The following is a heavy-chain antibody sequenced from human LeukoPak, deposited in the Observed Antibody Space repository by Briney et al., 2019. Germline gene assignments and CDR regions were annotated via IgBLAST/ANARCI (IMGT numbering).Heavy chain of an antibody. CDR2: MNPNNDNT. CDR1: GYTFTNYV. J-gene: IGHJ4*02. Sequence: ASVKVSCKASGYTFTNYVINWVRQATGQGLEWLGWMNPNNDNTGYAQKFQGRVTITRNTSISTAYMDLNSLRSEDTAVYYCARETLSPIAARPGYWGQGTLVTVSS. CDR3: ARETLSPIAARPGY. D-gene: IGHD6-6*01. V-gene: IGHV1-8*03.